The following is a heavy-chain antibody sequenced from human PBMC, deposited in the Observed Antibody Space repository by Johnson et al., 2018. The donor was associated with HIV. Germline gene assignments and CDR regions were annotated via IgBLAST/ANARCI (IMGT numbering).Heavy chain of an antibody. Sequence: GKGLEWVSVLYSGGSTYYADFVKDRFIISRDNSKNTLYLQMNSLRAEDTAVYYCARVLGDYAYHIWGQGTMVTVSS. CDR2: LYSGGST. J-gene: IGHJ3*02. V-gene: IGHV3-66*01. CDR3: ARVLGDYAYHI. D-gene: IGHD4-17*01.